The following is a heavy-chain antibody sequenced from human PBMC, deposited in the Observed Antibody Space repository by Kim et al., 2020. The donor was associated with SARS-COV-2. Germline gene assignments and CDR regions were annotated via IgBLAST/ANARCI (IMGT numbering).Heavy chain of an antibody. CDR2: ISGSGGST. CDR3: AKMSDEPTMIVVVITLGAFDI. CDR1: GFTFSSYA. J-gene: IGHJ3*02. V-gene: IGHV3-23*01. Sequence: GGSLRLSCAASGFTFSSYAMSWVRQAPGKGLEWVSAISGSGGSTYYADSVKGRFTISRDNSKNTLYLQMNSLRAEDTAVYYCAKMSDEPTMIVVVITLGAFDIWGQGTMVTVSS. D-gene: IGHD3-22*01.